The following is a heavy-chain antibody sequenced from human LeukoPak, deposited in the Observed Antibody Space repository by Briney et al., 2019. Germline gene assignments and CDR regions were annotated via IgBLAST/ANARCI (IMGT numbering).Heavy chain of an antibody. CDR3: AAGRVVMRAFDI. D-gene: IGHD3-3*01. Sequence: SETLSLTCTVSGGSISSYYWSWIRQPPGKGLEWIGYIYYSGSTNYNPSLKSRVTISVDTPKNQFSLKLSSVTAADTAVYYCAAGRVVMRAFDIWGQGTMVTVSS. J-gene: IGHJ3*02. CDR1: GGSISSYY. V-gene: IGHV4-59*08. CDR2: IYYSGST.